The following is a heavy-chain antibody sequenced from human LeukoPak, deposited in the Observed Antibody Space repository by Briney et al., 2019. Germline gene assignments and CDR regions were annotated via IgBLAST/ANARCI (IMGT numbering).Heavy chain of an antibody. CDR3: ARGPGYCSSTSCFPFDY. D-gene: IGHD2-2*01. CDR2: INHSGST. CDR1: GGSFSGYY. J-gene: IGHJ4*02. V-gene: IGHV4-34*01. Sequence: SETLSLTCAVYGGSFSGYYWSWIRQPPGKGLEWIGEINHSGSTNYNPSLKSRVTISVDTSKNQFSLKLSSVTAADTAVYYCARGPGYCSSTSCFPFDYWGQGTLVTVSS.